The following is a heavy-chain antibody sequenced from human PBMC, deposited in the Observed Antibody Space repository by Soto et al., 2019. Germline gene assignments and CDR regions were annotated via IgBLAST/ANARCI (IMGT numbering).Heavy chain of an antibody. CDR1: GGSISSYY. D-gene: IGHD4-17*01. CDR2: IYYSGST. J-gene: IGHJ6*02. Sequence: SETLSLTCTVSGGSISSYYWSWIRQPPGKGLEWIGYIYYSGSTNYNPSLKSRVTISVDTSKNQFSLKLSSVTAADTAVYYCARDYPPIPHYGDYDGYYYGMDVWGQGTTVTVSS. V-gene: IGHV4-59*01. CDR3: ARDYPPIPHYGDYDGYYYGMDV.